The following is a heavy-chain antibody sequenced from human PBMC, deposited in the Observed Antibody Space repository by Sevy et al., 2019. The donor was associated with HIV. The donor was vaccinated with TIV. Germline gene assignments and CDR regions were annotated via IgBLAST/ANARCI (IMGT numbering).Heavy chain of an antibody. CDR3: AKGYYYDSSGYYEADLGHAFDI. CDR1: GFTFSSYA. CDR2: ISGSGGST. D-gene: IGHD3-22*01. Sequence: GGSLRLSCAASGFTFSSYAMSWVRQAPGKGLEWVSAISGSGGSTYYADSVKGRFTISRDNSKNTLYLQMNSLRAEDTAVYYCAKGYYYDSSGYYEADLGHAFDIWGQGTMLTVSS. V-gene: IGHV3-23*01. J-gene: IGHJ3*02.